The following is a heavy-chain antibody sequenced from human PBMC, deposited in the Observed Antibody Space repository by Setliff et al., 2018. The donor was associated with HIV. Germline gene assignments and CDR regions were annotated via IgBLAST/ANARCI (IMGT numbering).Heavy chain of an antibody. Sequence: PSETLSLTCTVSGVSFSSSSYYRGWIRQPPGKGLEWIGSFYYSGSTYDNPSLKSRVSISVDTSKNQFSLKLSSVTAADTAVYYGARFVLAWFDFSTGAVEVTDPYAFDFWGQGILVTVSS. J-gene: IGHJ4*02. V-gene: IGHV4-39*01. D-gene: IGHD2-21*02. CDR2: FYYSGST. CDR1: GVSFSSSSYY. CDR3: ARFVLAWFDFSTGAVEVTDPYAFDF.